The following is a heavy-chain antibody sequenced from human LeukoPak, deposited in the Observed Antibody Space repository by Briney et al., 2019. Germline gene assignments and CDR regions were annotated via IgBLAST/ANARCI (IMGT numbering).Heavy chain of an antibody. D-gene: IGHD1-26*01. CDR2: ISSSSSYI. CDR1: GFTFSSYW. CDR3: ARVRGSYSGNWFDP. V-gene: IGHV3-21*04. J-gene: IGHJ5*02. Sequence: KTGGSLRLSCAASGFTFSSYWMSWVRQAPGKGLEWVSSISSSSSYIYYADSVKGRFTISRDNAKNSLYLQMNSLRAEDTAVYYCARVRGSYSGNWFDPWGQGTLVTVSS.